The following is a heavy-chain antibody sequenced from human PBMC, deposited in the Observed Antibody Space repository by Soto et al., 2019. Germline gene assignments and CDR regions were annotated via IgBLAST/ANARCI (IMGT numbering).Heavy chain of an antibody. CDR2: IHRDGVT. V-gene: IGHV4-4*02. J-gene: IGHJ4*02. CDR3: AGRPEIHPR. CDR1: GGSTSSSDW. Sequence: QVHLQESGPGLVKPSETLSLTCAISGGSTSSSDWWTWVRQPPGEGLEWIGEIHRDGVTNYNSSLKIRLTISLDHSRNQFSLSLTSVTAAAAAVYFCAGRPEIHPRWGQGILVPVSS. D-gene: IGHD1-26*01.